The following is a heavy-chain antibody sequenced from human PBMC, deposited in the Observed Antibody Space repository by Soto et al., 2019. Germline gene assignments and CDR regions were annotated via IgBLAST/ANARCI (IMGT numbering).Heavy chain of an antibody. J-gene: IGHJ6*02. D-gene: IGHD3-22*01. CDR2: ISYDGSNK. V-gene: IGHV3-30-3*01. CDR3: ARRDLISGYYYEVYYGMDV. CDR1: GFTFSSYA. Sequence: AGGSLRLSCAASGFTFSSYAMHWVRQAPGKGLEWVAVISYDGSNKYYADSVKGRFTISRDNSKNTLYLQMNSLRAEDTAVYYCARRDLISGYYYEVYYGMDVWGQGTTVTVSS.